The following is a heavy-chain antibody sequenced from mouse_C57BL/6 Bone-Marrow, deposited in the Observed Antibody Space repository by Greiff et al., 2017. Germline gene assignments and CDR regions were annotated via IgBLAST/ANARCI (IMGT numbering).Heavy chain of an antibody. J-gene: IGHJ2*01. Sequence: EVHLVESEGGLVQPGSSMKLSCTASGFTFSDYYMAWVRQVPEKGLEWVAIINYDGSSTYYMDSLKSRFIISRDNAQTILYLQMRSLESEDTDTYYWARAKGNYYGDYWGQGTTLTVSS. D-gene: IGHD2-1*01. CDR1: GFTFSDYY. CDR2: INYDGSST. CDR3: ARAKGNYYGDY. V-gene: IGHV5-16*01.